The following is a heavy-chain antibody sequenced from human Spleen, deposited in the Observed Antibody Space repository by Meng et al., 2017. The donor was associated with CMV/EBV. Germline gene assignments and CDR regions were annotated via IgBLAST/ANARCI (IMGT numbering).Heavy chain of an antibody. CDR1: GFTFSNAW. V-gene: IGHV3-15*01. CDR2: IKSKTAGGTT. Sequence: GGSLRLSCAASGFTFSNAWMSWVRQVPGKGLEWVGRIKSKTAGGTTDYAAPVKGRFTISRDDSKNTLYLQMNSLRAEDTAVYYCAKDFGQQLELDYWGQGTLVTVSS. D-gene: IGHD6-13*01. CDR3: AKDFGQQLELDY. J-gene: IGHJ4*02.